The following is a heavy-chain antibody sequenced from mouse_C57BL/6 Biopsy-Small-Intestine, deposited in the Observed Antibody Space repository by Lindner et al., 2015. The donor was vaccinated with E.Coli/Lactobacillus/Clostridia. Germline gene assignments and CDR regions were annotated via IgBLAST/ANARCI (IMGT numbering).Heavy chain of an antibody. V-gene: IGHV14-1*01. D-gene: IGHD3-2*02. Sequence: VQLQESGAELVRPGASVKLSCTASGFNIKDYYMHWVKQRPEQGLEWIGRIDPEDGDTENAPNFQGKATMTADTSSNTAYLQLSSLTSEDTAVYYCTTRTAQATSLFAYWGQGTLVTVSA. CDR2: IDPEDGDT. CDR3: TTRTAQATSLFAY. J-gene: IGHJ3*01. CDR1: GFNIKDYY.